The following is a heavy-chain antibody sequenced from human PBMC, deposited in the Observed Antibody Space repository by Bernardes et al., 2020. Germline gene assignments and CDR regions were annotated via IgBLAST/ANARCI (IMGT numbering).Heavy chain of an antibody. J-gene: IGHJ4*02. CDR3: SHGDFQFFQN. V-gene: IGHV3-15*07. CDR1: GFNFANDW. D-gene: IGHD2-21*02. Sequence: GGSLRLSCTASGFNFANDWMNWVRQAPGKGLEWVGRIRRKRDGGTTDYAAPVRGRFAISRDESKNMVYLQMNNLQSEDAAVYYCSHGDFQFFQNWGQGALITVSS. CDR2: IRRKRDGGTT.